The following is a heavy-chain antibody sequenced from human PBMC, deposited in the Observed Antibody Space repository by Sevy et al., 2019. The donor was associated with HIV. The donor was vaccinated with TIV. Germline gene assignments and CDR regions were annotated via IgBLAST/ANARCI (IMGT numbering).Heavy chain of an antibody. J-gene: IGHJ6*02. D-gene: IGHD3-16*01. CDR2: ISGSDDSGGDDTI. Sequence: GGSLRLSCTASGFTLSDYYMSWIRQAPGKGLQWISYISGSDDSGGDDTIYYADSVKGRFTISRENAKNSLYPQMSSLRADDTAVYYCERDHVKDGKGGDYYYPAMDVWGRGTTVTVSS. V-gene: IGHV3-11*01. CDR1: GFTLSDYY. CDR3: ERDHVKDGKGGDYYYPAMDV.